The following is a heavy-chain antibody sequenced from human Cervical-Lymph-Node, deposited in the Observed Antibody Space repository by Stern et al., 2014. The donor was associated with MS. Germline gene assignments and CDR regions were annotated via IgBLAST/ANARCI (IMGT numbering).Heavy chain of an antibody. CDR1: GVSMRNNY. J-gene: IGHJ6*02. CDR2: IHYSGDS. D-gene: IGHD2-15*01. Sequence: VQLQESGPGLVKPSETLSLTCTVSGVSMRNNYWSWIRQPPGKGMEWIGYIHYSGDSNYNPSLKSRVTISTDTSKNQFSLRLSSVTAADTAVYYCVKGLGYCSGGSCYLNYYGVDIWGLGTTVTVSS. V-gene: IGHV4-59*01. CDR3: VKGLGYCSGGSCYLNYYGVDI.